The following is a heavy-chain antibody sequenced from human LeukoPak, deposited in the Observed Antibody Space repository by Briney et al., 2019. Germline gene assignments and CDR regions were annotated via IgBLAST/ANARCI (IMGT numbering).Heavy chain of an antibody. D-gene: IGHD3-10*01. Sequence: GGSLRLSCAASGFTLSSYEMNWVRQAPGKGLEWVSYVSSSGGGMLYADSVKGRFTISRDNAKNSLSLQMSSLRVEDTAVYYRARDLYGSGGDAFDIWGQGTVVTVSS. J-gene: IGHJ3*02. CDR2: VSSSGGGM. CDR3: ARDLYGSGGDAFDI. CDR1: GFTLSSYE. V-gene: IGHV3-48*03.